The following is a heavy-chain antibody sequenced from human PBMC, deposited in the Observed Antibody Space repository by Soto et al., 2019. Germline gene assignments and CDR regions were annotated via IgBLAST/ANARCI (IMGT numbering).Heavy chain of an antibody. CDR2: ISSRGSTI. D-gene: IGHD3-10*01. CDR3: ARAVKEAYYYGSGSSYYYYGMDV. V-gene: IGHV3-48*03. Sequence: EVQLVESGGGLVQPGGSLRLSCAASGFTFSSYEMNWVRQAPGKGLEWVSYISSRGSTIYYADSVKGRFTISRDNAKNSLYLQMNSLRAEDTAVYYCARAVKEAYYYGSGSSYYYYGMDVWGQGTTVTVSS. CDR1: GFTFSSYE. J-gene: IGHJ6*02.